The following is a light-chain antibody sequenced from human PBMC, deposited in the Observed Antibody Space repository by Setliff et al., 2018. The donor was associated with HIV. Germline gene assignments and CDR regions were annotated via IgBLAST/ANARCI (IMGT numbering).Light chain of an antibody. CDR3: CSYAGSNTYV. J-gene: IGLJ1*01. V-gene: IGLV2-14*01. CDR1: SSDVGAHNY. CDR2: EVS. Sequence: QSALAQPASVSGSPGQSITISCTGTSSDVGAHNYVSWYQQHPGKAPKLIIYEVSNRPSGVSNRFSGSKSGNTASLTISGLQAEDEADYYCCSYAGSNTYVFGTGTQLTVL.